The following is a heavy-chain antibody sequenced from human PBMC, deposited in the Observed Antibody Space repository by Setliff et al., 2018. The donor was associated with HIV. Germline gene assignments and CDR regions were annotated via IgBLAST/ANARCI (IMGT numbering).Heavy chain of an antibody. D-gene: IGHD3-22*01. J-gene: IGHJ4*02. Sequence: SVKVSCKASGYTFTSSDINWVRQAPGQGLEWMGGIIPVLGLSYDAQNFQGRVTITADESTSTAYMELRSLRSDDTAVYYCARHGYDSSGNYYVWGQGTLVTVSS. CDR1: GYTFTSSD. V-gene: IGHV1-69*10. CDR3: ARHGYDSSGNYYV. CDR2: IIPVLGLS.